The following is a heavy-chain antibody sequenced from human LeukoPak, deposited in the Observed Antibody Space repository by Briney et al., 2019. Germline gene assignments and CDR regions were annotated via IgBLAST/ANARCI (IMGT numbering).Heavy chain of an antibody. D-gene: IGHD6-19*01. CDR2: INHSGST. CDR1: GGSFSGYY. J-gene: IGHJ6*02. V-gene: IGHV4-34*01. Sequence: SETLSLTCAVYGGSFSGYYWSWIRQPPGKGLERIGEINHSGSTNYNPSLKSRVTISVDTSKNQFSLKLSSVTAADTAVYYCARGFMAVAGTYYYYYGMDVWGQGTTVTVSS. CDR3: ARGFMAVAGTYYYYYGMDV.